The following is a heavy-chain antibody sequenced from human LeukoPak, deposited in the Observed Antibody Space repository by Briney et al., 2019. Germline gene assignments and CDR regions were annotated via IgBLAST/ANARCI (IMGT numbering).Heavy chain of an antibody. J-gene: IGHJ4*02. V-gene: IGHV1-69*04. D-gene: IGHD3-3*01. CDR1: GGTFSSYA. Sequence: ASVKVSCKASGGTFSSYAISWVRQAPGQGLEWMGRIIPILGIANYAQKFQGRVTITADKSTSTAYMELSSLRSEDTAVYCCARAFGVVSPLYFDYWGQGTLVTVSS. CDR2: IIPILGIA. CDR3: ARAFGVVSPLYFDY.